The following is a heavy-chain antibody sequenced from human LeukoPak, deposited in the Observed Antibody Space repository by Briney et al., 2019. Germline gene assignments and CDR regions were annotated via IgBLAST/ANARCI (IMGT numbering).Heavy chain of an antibody. J-gene: IGHJ4*02. Sequence: SETLSLTCTVSGGSISSSSYYWGWLRQPPGKGLEWIGSIYYSGSTYYNPSLKSRVTISVDTSKNQFSLKLSSVIAADTAVYYCARDLSHQLGYFDHWGQGILVIVSS. CDR2: IYYSGST. V-gene: IGHV4-39*07. D-gene: IGHD6-13*01. CDR1: GGSISSSSYY. CDR3: ARDLSHQLGYFDH.